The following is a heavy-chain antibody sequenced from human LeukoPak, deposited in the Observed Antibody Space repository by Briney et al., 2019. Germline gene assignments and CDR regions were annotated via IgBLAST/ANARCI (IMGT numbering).Heavy chain of an antibody. CDR3: ARERAGYDY. J-gene: IGHJ4*02. CDR1: GFTFSSYW. Sequence: GGSLRLSCAASGFTFSSYWMNWVRQAPGKGLEWVAVISYDGSNKYYADSVKGRFTISRDNSKNTLYLQMNSLRAEDTAVYYCARERAGYDYWGQGTLVTVSS. V-gene: IGHV3-30-3*01. CDR2: ISYDGSNK. D-gene: IGHD3-10*01.